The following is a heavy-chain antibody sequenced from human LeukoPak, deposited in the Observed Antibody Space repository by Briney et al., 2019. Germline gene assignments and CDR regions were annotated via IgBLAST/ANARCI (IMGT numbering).Heavy chain of an antibody. Sequence: PGGSLRLSCAASGFTFDDYAMHWVRHAPGKGLEWVSGISWNSGSIVYADSVKGRFTISRDNAKNSLYLQMNSLRAEDTALYYCAKADSDSSGYYPSPLDYWGQGTLVTVSS. CDR3: AKADSDSSGYYPSPLDY. CDR1: GFTFDDYA. CDR2: ISWNSGSI. D-gene: IGHD3-22*01. J-gene: IGHJ4*02. V-gene: IGHV3-9*01.